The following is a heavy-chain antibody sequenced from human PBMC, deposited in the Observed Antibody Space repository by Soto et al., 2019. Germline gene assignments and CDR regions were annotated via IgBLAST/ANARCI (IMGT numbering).Heavy chain of an antibody. D-gene: IGHD2-15*01. J-gene: IGHJ6*02. V-gene: IGHV3-15*01. Sequence: PWWSLRLSCSASVFTFSNFWMAWFRQAPGKGLELVGRIRSEIDGATTDYAAPVKGRFTISRDDSKNTLYLQMNSLKNEDTAMYYCTKAPRFCSGCSTNSYGMDVWGQGTTVTVSS. CDR3: TKAPRFCSGCSTNSYGMDV. CDR1: VFTFSNFW. CDR2: IRSEIDGATT.